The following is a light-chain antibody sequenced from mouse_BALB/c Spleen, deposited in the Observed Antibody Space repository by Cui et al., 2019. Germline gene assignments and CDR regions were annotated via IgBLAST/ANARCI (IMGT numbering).Light chain of an antibody. CDR1: QNVDTY. CDR2: TAT. CDR3: QQYNSYPLT. J-gene: IGKJ5*01. Sequence: IVMTQAPKVMSTTVGDSVSVTCKASQNVDTYVAWYQQKPGQSPKALIYTATYRYSGVPDRFTGSGSGTDFTLTISNVQSEDFADYYCQQYNSYPLTFGAGTKLELK. V-gene: IGKV6-15*01.